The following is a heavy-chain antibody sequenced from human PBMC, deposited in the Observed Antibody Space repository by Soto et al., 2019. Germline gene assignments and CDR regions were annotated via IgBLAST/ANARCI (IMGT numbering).Heavy chain of an antibody. CDR2: IIPIKGTA. Sequence: QLVLVQSGTEVKTPGSSVKVSCKASGGTFNNYAVTWVRQAPGQGLEWMGGIIPIKGTANYAQKFQGRVTITADEFTSTAYMELSRLTFEDTAVYYCASSYGTSWYGDYWGQGTLVTVSS. CDR3: ASSYGTSWYGDY. J-gene: IGHJ4*02. CDR1: GGTFNNYA. V-gene: IGHV1-69*01. D-gene: IGHD6-13*01.